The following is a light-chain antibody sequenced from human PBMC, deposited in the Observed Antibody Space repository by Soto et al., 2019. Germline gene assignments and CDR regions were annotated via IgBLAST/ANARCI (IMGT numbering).Light chain of an antibody. Sequence: DIQMTQSPSTLSASVRDRVTSTCRASQSISGWLAWYQQKPGKAPKLLIYKASSLESGVPSRFSGSGSGTEFTLTISSLQPDDFATYYCQQYDSLVTFGPGTKVDIK. V-gene: IGKV1-5*03. CDR3: QQYDSLVT. J-gene: IGKJ3*01. CDR2: KAS. CDR1: QSISGW.